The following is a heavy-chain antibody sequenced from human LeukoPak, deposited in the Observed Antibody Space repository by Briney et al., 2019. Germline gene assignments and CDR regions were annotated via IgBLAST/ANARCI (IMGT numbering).Heavy chain of an antibody. V-gene: IGHV3-21*01. D-gene: IGHD6-13*01. CDR1: GFTFSSYS. J-gene: IGHJ3*02. Sequence: PGGSLRLSCAASGFTFSSYSMKWVRQAPGKGLEWVSSISSTSSYIHLADSVKGRFTISRDNAKNSLYLQMNSLRAEDTAVYYCARKGMSSSLEKLGIMVNHAFDIRGQGTMVTVSS. CDR2: ISSTSSYI. CDR3: ARKGMSSSLEKLGIMVNHAFDI.